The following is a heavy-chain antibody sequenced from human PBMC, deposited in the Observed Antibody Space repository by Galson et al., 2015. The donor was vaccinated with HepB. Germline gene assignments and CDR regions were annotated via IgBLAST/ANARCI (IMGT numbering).Heavy chain of an antibody. CDR3: ARASPLIRFIFDY. Sequence: SVKVSCKASGYTFTSYAMHWVRQAPGQRLEWMGWINAGNGNTKYSQKFQGRVTITRDTSASTAYMELSSLRSEDTAVYYCARASPLIRFIFDYWGQGTLVTVSS. CDR2: INAGNGNT. J-gene: IGHJ4*02. V-gene: IGHV1-3*01. CDR1: GYTFTSYA.